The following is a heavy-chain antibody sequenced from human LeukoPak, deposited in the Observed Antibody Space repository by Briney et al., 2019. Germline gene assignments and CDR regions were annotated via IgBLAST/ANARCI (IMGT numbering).Heavy chain of an antibody. V-gene: IGHV3-23*01. CDR2: TFQGGGEI. D-gene: IGHD2-15*01. J-gene: IGHJ4*02. CDR3: AKSGLNRFDY. CDR1: GFTFSSYA. Sequence: PGGSLRLSCAASGFTFSSYAMSWVRQAPGKGLEWVSSTFQGGGEIHYADSVRGRFTISRDNSRSTLFLQMNSLRAEDTAVYYCAKSGLNRFDYWGQGTLVTVSS.